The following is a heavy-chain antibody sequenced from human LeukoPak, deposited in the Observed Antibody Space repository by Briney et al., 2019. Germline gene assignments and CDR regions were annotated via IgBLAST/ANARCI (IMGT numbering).Heavy chain of an antibody. Sequence: GGSLRLSCAASGFTFSSYSMNWVRQAPGKGLEWVSSITSTSSYIYYADSVKGRFTISRDDAKNSLYLQMNSLRAKDTAVYYCARDPRAVGYFDLWGRGTLVTVSS. J-gene: IGHJ2*01. CDR3: ARDPRAVGYFDL. V-gene: IGHV3-21*01. CDR2: ITSTSSYI. D-gene: IGHD2-2*01. CDR1: GFTFSSYS.